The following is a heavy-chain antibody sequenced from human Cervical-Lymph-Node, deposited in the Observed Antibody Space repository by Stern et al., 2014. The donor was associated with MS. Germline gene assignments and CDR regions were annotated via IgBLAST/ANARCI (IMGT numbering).Heavy chain of an antibody. V-gene: IGHV3-33*01. CDR1: GFTFSTYG. CDR3: AREAPVEPAATDAFDI. Sequence: VQLLASGGGVVQPGRSLRLSCAASGFTFSTYGMHWVRQAPGKGLEWGAVIWSDGTNSLYADSVKGRFTISRDNSKNTLYLQMNTLRTEDTAVYYCAREAPVEPAATDAFDIWGRGTMVAVSS. D-gene: IGHD2-2*01. J-gene: IGHJ3*02. CDR2: IWSDGTNS.